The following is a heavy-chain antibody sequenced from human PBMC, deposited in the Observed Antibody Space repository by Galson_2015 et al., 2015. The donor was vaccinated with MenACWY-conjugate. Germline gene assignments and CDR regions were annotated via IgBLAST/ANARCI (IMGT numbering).Heavy chain of an antibody. V-gene: IGHV6-1*01. Sequence: CAISGDSVSTDTAWNWIRQSPSRGLEWLGRTYHNSKWNNDYAASVKSRITINPDTSKNQFSLQLNSVTPEDTAVYYCARLRWDGRACDIGGQGTMVTVAS. CDR3: ARLRWDGRACDI. CDR2: TYHNSKWNN. J-gene: IGHJ3*02. D-gene: IGHD2-21*01. CDR1: GDSVSTDTA.